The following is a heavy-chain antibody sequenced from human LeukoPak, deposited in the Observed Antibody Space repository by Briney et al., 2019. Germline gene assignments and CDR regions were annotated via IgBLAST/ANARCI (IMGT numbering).Heavy chain of an antibody. CDR2: INHSGST. Sequence: SETLSLTCTVSGGSISSYYWSWIRQPPGKGLEWIGEINHSGSTNYNPSLKSRVTISVDTSKNQFSLKLSSVTAADTAVYYCARRRFPAAQYNWFDPWGQGTLVTVSS. D-gene: IGHD2-2*01. V-gene: IGHV4-34*01. CDR1: GGSISSYY. J-gene: IGHJ5*02. CDR3: ARRRFPAAQYNWFDP.